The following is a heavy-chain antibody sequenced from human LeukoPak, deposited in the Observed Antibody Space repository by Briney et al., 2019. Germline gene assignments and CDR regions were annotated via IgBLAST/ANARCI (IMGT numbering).Heavy chain of an antibody. V-gene: IGHV4-39*07. CDR2: MYYTGST. D-gene: IGHD2-15*01. Sequence: SETLSLTCTVSGGSTASSSHYWGWIRQSPGKGLEWIAIMYYTGSTYYNPSLKSRVTISVDTSKNQSSLKLSSVTAADTAVYYCARGGKAAVRFDLWGRGTLVTVSS. CDR1: GGSTASSSHY. CDR3: ARGGKAAVRFDL. J-gene: IGHJ2*01.